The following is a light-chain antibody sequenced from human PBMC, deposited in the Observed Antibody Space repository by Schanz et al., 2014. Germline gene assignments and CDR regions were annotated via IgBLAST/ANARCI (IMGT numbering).Light chain of an antibody. J-gene: IGKJ1*01. Sequence: EIVLTQFPGTLSLSPGERATLSCRASQSVSHNYLAWYQQKPGQAPRLLIYGASRRATGIPARFSGSGSGVEFTLTISSLQSEDFAVYYCQQYNNWPPGTFGQGTKVEIK. CDR3: QQYNNWPPGT. CDR1: QSVSHNY. CDR2: GAS. V-gene: IGKV3-15*01.